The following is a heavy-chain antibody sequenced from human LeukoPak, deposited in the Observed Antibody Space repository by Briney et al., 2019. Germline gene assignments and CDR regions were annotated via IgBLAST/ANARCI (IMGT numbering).Heavy chain of an antibody. J-gene: IGHJ4*02. CDR3: ARGLTGSSSDLFDY. CDR1: GFTFSDFG. V-gene: IGHV1-18*01. CDR2: ISGFNAKT. D-gene: IGHD6-6*01. Sequence: ASVKVSCKASGFTFSDFGFTWVRQAPGQGLEWMGWISGFNAKTNYAQNLKGRMTVTTDTSTSTVYMDLRSLTSDDTAVYYCARGLTGSSSDLFDYWGQGTLVTVSS.